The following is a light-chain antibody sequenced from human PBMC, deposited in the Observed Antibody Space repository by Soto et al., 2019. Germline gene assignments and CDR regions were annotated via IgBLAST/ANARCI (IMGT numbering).Light chain of an antibody. Sequence: QSALTQPASVSGSPGQSITISCTGTSNDVGSYNLVSWFQQHPGKAPKLMISEVSKRPSGVSNRFSGSKSGNTASLTISGLQAEDESDYYCCSKAGISSPQWVFGGGTKVTVL. J-gene: IGLJ3*02. CDR2: EVS. V-gene: IGLV2-23*02. CDR1: SNDVGSYNL. CDR3: CSKAGISSPQWV.